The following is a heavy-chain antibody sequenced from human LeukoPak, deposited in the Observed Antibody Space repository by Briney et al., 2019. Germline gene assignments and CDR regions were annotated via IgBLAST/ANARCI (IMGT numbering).Heavy chain of an antibody. J-gene: IGHJ4*02. D-gene: IGHD2-8*01. CDR1: GYTFTSYD. V-gene: IGHV1-8*02. CDR2: MNPNSGNT. CDR3: ARGPKKYCTNGVCWFDY. Sequence: ASVKVSCKASGYTFTSYDINWVRQATGQGLEWMGWMNPNSGNTGYAQKLQGRVTMTTDTSTSTAYMELRSLRSDDTAVYYCARGPKKYCTNGVCWFDYWGQGTLVTVSS.